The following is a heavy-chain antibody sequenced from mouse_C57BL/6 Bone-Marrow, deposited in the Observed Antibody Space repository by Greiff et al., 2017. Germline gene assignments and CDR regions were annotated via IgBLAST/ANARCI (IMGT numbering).Heavy chain of an antibody. Sequence: QVQLQQPGAELVRPGTSVKLSCKASGYTFTSYWMHWVKQRPGQGLEWIGVIDPSDSYTNYNQKFKGKATLTVDTSSSTAYMQLSSLTSEDSAVYYCAREIYYGNYPYYFDYWGQGTTLTVSS. V-gene: IGHV1-59*01. J-gene: IGHJ2*01. CDR1: GYTFTSYW. CDR3: AREIYYGNYPYYFDY. D-gene: IGHD2-1*01. CDR2: IDPSDSYT.